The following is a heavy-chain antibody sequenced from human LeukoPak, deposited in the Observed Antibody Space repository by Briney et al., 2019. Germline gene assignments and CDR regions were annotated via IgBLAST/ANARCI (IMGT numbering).Heavy chain of an antibody. CDR1: GGSFSGYY. Sequence: PSETLSLTCAVYGGSFSGYYWSWIRQPPGKGLEWIGYIYYSGSTNYNPSLKSRVTISVDTSKNQFSLKLSSVTAADTAVYYCARDSGTPFDPWGQGTLVTVSS. D-gene: IGHD1-26*01. CDR2: IYYSGST. J-gene: IGHJ5*02. V-gene: IGHV4-59*12. CDR3: ARDSGTPFDP.